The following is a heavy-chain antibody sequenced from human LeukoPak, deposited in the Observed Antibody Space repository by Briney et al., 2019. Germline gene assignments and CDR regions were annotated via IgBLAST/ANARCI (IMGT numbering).Heavy chain of an antibody. J-gene: IGHJ4*02. CDR1: GGSFSGYY. Sequence: SETLSLTCAVYGGSFSGYYWSWIRQPPGKGLGWIGEINHSGSTNYNPSLKSRVTISVDTSKNQFSLKLSSVTAADTAVYYCARGGLLKRSSFDYWGQGTLVTVSS. V-gene: IGHV4-34*01. CDR2: INHSGST. CDR3: ARGGLLKRSSFDY. D-gene: IGHD1-26*01.